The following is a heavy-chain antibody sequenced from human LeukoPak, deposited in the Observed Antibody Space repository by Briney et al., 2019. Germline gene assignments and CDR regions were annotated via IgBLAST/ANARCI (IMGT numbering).Heavy chain of an antibody. D-gene: IGHD1-26*01. CDR3: ARESPGDYYFDX. CDR2: IYTSRST. Sequence: PSETPSLTRPVSRGSISSYYWSWLRQPPGAGLEWIGRIYTSRSTNYNPSLKSRVTMSVDTSKNQFSLKLSSVTAADTAVYYCARESPGDYYFDXXGQGTLVTV. V-gene: IGHV4-4*07. CDR1: RGSISSYY. J-gene: IGHJ4*02.